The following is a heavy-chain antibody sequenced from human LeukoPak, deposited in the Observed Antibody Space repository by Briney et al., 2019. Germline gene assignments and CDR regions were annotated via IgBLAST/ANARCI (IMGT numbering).Heavy chain of an antibody. J-gene: IGHJ6*02. CDR2: INHSGST. CDR3: ARGPTPLYYDFWSGPSARPYGMDV. Sequence: SETLSLTCAVYGGSFSGYYWSWIRQPPGKGLEWIGEINHSGSTNYNPSLKSRVTISVDTSKNQFSLKLSSVTAADTAVYYCARGPTPLYYDFWSGPSARPYGMDVWGQGTTVTVSS. V-gene: IGHV4-34*01. D-gene: IGHD3-3*01. CDR1: GGSFSGYY.